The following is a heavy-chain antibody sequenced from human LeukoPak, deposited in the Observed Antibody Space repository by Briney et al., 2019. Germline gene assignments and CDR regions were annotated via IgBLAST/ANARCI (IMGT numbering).Heavy chain of an antibody. J-gene: IGHJ4*02. CDR2: ISSSSSYI. V-gene: IGHV3-21*01. CDR3: ARRYSGYLDY. CDR1: GFTFSSYS. Sequence: GGSLRLSCAASGFTFSSYSMNWVREAPGKGLEWVSSISSSSSYIYYADSVKGRFAISRDNAKNSLYLQMNSLRAEDTAVYYCARRYSGYLDYWGQGTLVTVSS. D-gene: IGHD5-12*01.